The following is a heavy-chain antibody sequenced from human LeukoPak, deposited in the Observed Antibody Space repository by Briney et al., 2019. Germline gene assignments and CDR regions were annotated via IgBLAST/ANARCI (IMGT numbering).Heavy chain of an antibody. J-gene: IGHJ6*03. V-gene: IGHV3-7*01. CDR1: RFTFRGYW. D-gene: IGHD1-26*01. Sequence: GGALRLSCAPTRFTFRGYWMSWVRQAPGKGLERLANINQHGSEQFYVDSVKGRFTISRGNADNSLYLQMNRLRVADTDVDYCTKDFQGDYKYHMVVWGKGTSVTVSS. CDR2: INQHGSEQ. CDR3: TKDFQGDYKYHMVV.